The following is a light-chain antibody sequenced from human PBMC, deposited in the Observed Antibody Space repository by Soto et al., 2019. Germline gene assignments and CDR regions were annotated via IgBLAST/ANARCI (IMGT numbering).Light chain of an antibody. Sequence: QSVLTQPPSVSAAPGQKVTISCSGGSSNIGNNYASWYQQVPGTAPKLLIYDKNKRPSGIPDRFSGSKSGTSATLGITGLQTGDEADYYCGTWDSSLSTVVFGGGTKVTVL. J-gene: IGLJ2*01. CDR3: GTWDSSLSTVV. CDR1: SSNIGNNY. CDR2: DKN. V-gene: IGLV1-51*01.